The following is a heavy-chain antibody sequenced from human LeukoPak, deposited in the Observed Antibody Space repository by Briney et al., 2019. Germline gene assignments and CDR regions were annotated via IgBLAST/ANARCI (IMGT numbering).Heavy chain of an antibody. J-gene: IGHJ4*02. Sequence: NPSETLSLTCTVSGGSISSGDYYWSWIRQPPGKGLEWIGSIYYSGSTYYNPSLKSRVTISVDTSKNQFSLKLSSVTAADTAVYYCARVDSLGQWLSTNFDYWGQGTLVTVSS. D-gene: IGHD6-19*01. CDR1: GGSISSGDYY. CDR3: ARVDSLGQWLSTNFDY. CDR2: IYYSGST. V-gene: IGHV4-30-4*08.